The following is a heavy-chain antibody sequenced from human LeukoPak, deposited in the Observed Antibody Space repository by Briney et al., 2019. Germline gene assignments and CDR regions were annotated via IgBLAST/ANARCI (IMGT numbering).Heavy chain of an antibody. V-gene: IGHV3-21*01. Sequence: GGSLSLSCVASGFTFSSYSMKWVRQAPGEGLEWVSSISSSSSYIDYADSVKGRFTISRDNAKNSLYLQMRSLRAEDTAVFYCARGHLYSMWLGFVGYYFDYWGQGTLVTVSS. D-gene: IGHD6-19*01. CDR1: GFTFSSYS. J-gene: IGHJ4*02. CDR3: ARGHLYSMWLGFVGYYFDY. CDR2: ISSSSSYI.